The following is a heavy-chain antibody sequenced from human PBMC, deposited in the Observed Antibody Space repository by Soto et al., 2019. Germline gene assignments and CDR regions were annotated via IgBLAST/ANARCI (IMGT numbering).Heavy chain of an antibody. CDR1: GGSFKSYY. CDR3: ARFSGSYNDRYFDY. CDR2: INHSGST. Sequence: PSETLSLTCAVSGGSFKSYYWTWIRQPPGKGLEWIGEINHSGSTNYSPSLKSRLNISVDTSNNQFSLKVQSVTAADMVVFYCARFSGSYNDRYFDYWGQGALVTVSS. D-gene: IGHD1-26*01. J-gene: IGHJ4*02. V-gene: IGHV4-34*01.